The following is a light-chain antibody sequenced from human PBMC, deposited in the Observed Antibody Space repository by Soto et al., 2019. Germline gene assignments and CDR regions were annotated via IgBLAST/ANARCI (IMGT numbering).Light chain of an antibody. CDR2: DNN. CDR3: GTWDRSLTAGV. J-gene: IGLJ2*01. V-gene: IGLV1-51*01. CDR1: TSNIGSSY. Sequence: QSVLTQPPSVSAAPGQTVTIPCSGSTSNIGSSYVSWYQQLPGTAPKLLIYDNNKRPSGSPDRFSGSKSGTSATLDITGLQTVDEADYFCGTWDRSLTAGVFGGGTKLTVL.